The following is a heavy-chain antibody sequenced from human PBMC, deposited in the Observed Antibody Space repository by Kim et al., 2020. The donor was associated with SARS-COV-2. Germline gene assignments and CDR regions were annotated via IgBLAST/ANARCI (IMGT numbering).Heavy chain of an antibody. J-gene: IGHJ6*02. CDR1: GFAVSSHY. CDR3: ARHPRGDYWSGYHNYYGMDV. V-gene: IGHV3-66*04. CDR2: IYSGGST. Sequence: GGSLRLSCVASGFAVSSHYMSWVRQTPGKGLEWVAIIYSGGSTYYADFVKGRFTISRDNSKNMLYLQMNSLRAEDTAVYYCARHPRGDYWSGYHNYYGMDVWGQGTTVTVSS. D-gene: IGHD3-3*01.